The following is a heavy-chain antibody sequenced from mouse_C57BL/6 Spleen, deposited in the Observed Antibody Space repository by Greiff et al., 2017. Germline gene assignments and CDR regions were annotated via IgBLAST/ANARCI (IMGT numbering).Heavy chain of an antibody. CDR3: ARAEGNWILDD. V-gene: IGHV1-4*01. CDR2: INPSSGYT. Sequence: QVQLQQSGAELARPGASVKMSCKASGYTFTSYTMHWVKQRPGQGLEWIGYINPSSGYTKYNQKFKDKATLTADKSSSTAYMQLSSLTSEDSAVYYCARAEGNWILDDWGQGTTLTVSS. CDR1: GYTFTSYT. J-gene: IGHJ2*01.